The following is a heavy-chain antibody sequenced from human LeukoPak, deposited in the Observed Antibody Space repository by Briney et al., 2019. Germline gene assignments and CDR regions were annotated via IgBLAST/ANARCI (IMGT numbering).Heavy chain of an antibody. V-gene: IGHV4-4*09. CDR3: ARRGSGSYYGWWFDP. CDR1: GGSISSYC. Sequence: PSETLSLTCTVSGGSISSYCWSWIRQPPGKGLEWIGYIYTSGSTNYNPSLKSRVTISVDTSKNQFSLKLSSVTAADTAVYYCARRGSGSYYGWWFDPWGQGTLVTVSS. J-gene: IGHJ5*02. CDR2: IYTSGST. D-gene: IGHD1-26*01.